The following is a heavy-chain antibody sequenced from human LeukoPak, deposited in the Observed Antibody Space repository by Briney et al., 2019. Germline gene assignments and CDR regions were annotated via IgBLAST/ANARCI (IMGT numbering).Heavy chain of an antibody. Sequence: GGSLRLSCAASGFTFSDYYMSWIRQAPGKGLEWVSYISSSGSTIYYADSVKGRFTISRDNAKNSLYLQMNSLRAEDTAVYYCASSIYCGGDCYSDWFDPWGQGTLVTVSS. J-gene: IGHJ5*02. CDR1: GFTFSDYY. CDR3: ASSIYCGGDCYSDWFDP. V-gene: IGHV3-11*01. D-gene: IGHD2-21*02. CDR2: ISSSGSTI.